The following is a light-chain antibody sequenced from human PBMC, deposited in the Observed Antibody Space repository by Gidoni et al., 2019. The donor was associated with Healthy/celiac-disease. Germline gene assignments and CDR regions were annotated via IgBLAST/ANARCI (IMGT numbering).Light chain of an antibody. CDR2: GAS. V-gene: IGKV3-15*01. CDR1: QSVSTN. J-gene: IGKJ4*01. CDR3: QQYNWLPLT. Sequence: EIVMTQSPATLSVSPGDRATLACRASQSVSTNVAWYQQKPGQAPRLLIYGASTRATGFPARFSGSGSGTEFTLTISSLQSEDFAVYYCQQYNWLPLTFGGGTKVDIK.